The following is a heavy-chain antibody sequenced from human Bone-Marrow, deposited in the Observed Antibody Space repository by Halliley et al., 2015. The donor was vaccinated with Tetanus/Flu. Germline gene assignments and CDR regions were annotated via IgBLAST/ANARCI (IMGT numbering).Heavy chain of an antibody. D-gene: IGHD3-16*01. J-gene: IGHJ4*02. CDR1: GYSFNDYG. V-gene: IGHV1-18*01. CDR2: ISAYNGNT. Sequence: QLVQSGAEVKKPGASMKVSCKASGYSFNDYGITWMRQAPGQGPEWMGWISAYNGNTKYSERLQGRLIMTTDTSTSTAYMELRSLRSGDAAVYYCARGQAGGTFGASDYWGQGTLVTVSS. CDR3: ARGQAGGTFGASDY.